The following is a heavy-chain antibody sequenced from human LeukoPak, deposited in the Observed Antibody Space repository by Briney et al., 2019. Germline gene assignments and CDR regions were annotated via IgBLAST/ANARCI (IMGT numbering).Heavy chain of an antibody. CDR2: IYTSGST. CDR3: ARMLGDSSGYRPLDY. Sequence: SETLSLTCTVSGGSISSGSYYWSWIRQPAGKGLEWFGRIYTSGSTNYNPSLKSRVTISVDTSKNQFSLKLSSATAADTAVYYCARMLGDSSGYRPLDYWGQGTLGTVSS. V-gene: IGHV4-61*02. CDR1: GGSISSGSYY. D-gene: IGHD3-22*01. J-gene: IGHJ4*02.